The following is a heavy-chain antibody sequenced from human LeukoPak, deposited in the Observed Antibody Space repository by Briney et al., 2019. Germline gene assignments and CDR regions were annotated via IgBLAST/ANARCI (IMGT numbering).Heavy chain of an antibody. J-gene: IGHJ4*02. D-gene: IGHD3-10*01. V-gene: IGHV1-2*02. CDR3: AREPSGSGSYDY. CDR1: GHTFTGYY. CDR2: IYPNSGGT. Sequence: ASVKVSCKASGHTFTGYYMHWVRQAPGQGLEWMGWIYPNSGGTNYAQKFQGRVTMTRDTSISTAYMELSRLRSDDTAVYYCAREPSGSGSYDYWGPGTLVTVSS.